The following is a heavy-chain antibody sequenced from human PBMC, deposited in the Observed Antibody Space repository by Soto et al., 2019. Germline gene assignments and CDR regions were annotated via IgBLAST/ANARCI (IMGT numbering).Heavy chain of an antibody. J-gene: IGHJ6*02. Sequence: QVQLVQSGTEVKKPGSSVKVSCKASGGTLSNNAISWVRQAPGQGLEWMGGIIPLSATTNYAQKFQGRVRIAADRSKSTAYMELISLTSEDMAVYYCARGLDDRGIVVVPAANHWYYGMDVWGQGTTVTVSS. D-gene: IGHD2-2*01. CDR3: ARGLDDRGIVVVPAANHWYYGMDV. CDR1: GGTLSNNA. V-gene: IGHV1-69*06. CDR2: IIPLSATT.